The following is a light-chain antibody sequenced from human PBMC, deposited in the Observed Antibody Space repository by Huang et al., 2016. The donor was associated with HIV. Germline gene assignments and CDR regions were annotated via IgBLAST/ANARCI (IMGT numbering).Light chain of an antibody. CDR3: QQYNDWPPLT. V-gene: IGKV3D-15*01. CDR2: GAS. J-gene: IGKJ4*01. Sequence: VMTQSPASLSASPGARVTLSCRASQGVRPNLAWYQQKPGQAPTLLMFGASTRATGTPPRFSGSGSGIDFTLTITSLQSSDSAIYYCQQYNDWPPLTFGGGTKVEI. CDR1: QGVRPN.